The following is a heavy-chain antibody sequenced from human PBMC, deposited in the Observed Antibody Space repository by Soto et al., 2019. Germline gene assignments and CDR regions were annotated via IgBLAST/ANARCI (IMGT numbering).Heavy chain of an antibody. CDR1: GFSFDEYA. CDR3: AKGFCSSAKCYTYSYMDV. V-gene: IGHV3-9*01. J-gene: IGHJ6*03. Sequence: EVQLVESGGGLVQPGRSLRLSCAASGFSFDEYAMHWVRQVPGKGLEWVSGVSWNSGTMGYGGSVKGRFTISRDNDKNSLYLQMNSLRAEYTAMYYCAKGFCSSAKCYTYSYMDVWGKGTTVTVSS. CDR2: VSWNSGTM. D-gene: IGHD2-2*02.